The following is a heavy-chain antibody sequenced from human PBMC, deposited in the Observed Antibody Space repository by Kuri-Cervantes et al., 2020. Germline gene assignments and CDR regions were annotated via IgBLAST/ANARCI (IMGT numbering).Heavy chain of an antibody. CDR1: GYTFTSYA. Sequence: ASVKVSCKASGYTFTSYAMHWVRQAPGQGLEWMGWMNPNSGNTGYAQKFQGRVTMTRNTSISTAYMELSSLRSEDTAVYYCARVNGYYYYMDVWGKGTTVTVSS. CDR2: MNPNSGNT. V-gene: IGHV1-8*02. J-gene: IGHJ6*03. CDR3: ARVNGYYYYMDV.